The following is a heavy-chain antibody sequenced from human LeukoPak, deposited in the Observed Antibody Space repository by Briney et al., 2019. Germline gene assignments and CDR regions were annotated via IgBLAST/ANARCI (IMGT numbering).Heavy chain of an antibody. V-gene: IGHV3-23*01. CDR1: GFTFSSYA. CDR2: ISASGSST. Sequence: PGGSLRLSCAASGFTFSSYAMNWVRQAPGKGLEWVTYISASGSSTHYADSVNGRFTISRDNSNSTLYLQINSLRAEDTAAYYCAKGAQYDFWSGYTLEYFDVWGKGTLVTVSS. J-gene: IGHJ4*02. D-gene: IGHD3-3*01. CDR3: AKGAQYDFWSGYTLEYFDV.